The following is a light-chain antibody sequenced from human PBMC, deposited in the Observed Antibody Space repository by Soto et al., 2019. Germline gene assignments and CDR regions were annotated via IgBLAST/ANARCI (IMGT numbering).Light chain of an antibody. CDR2: GAS. Sequence: EIVLTQSPGTLSLSPGERATLSCMASQSVSSSSYLAWYQQKPGQAPRLLIYGASSRATGIPDRFSGSGSATDFTLTICRLEPEDFAVYYCRQYGSSPSYTFGQGTKLEIK. J-gene: IGKJ2*01. V-gene: IGKV3-20*01. CDR3: RQYGSSPSYT. CDR1: QSVSSSSY.